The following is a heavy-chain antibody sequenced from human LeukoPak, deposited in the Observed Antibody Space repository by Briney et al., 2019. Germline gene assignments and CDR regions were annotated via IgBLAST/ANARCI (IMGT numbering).Heavy chain of an antibody. CDR2: ISWDGGST. CDR3: AKDILGGYNPNPYFDY. J-gene: IGHJ4*02. V-gene: IGHV3-43*01. D-gene: IGHD5-24*01. CDR1: GFTFDDYT. Sequence: PGGSLRLSCAASGFTFDDYTMHWVRQAPGKGLEWVSLISWDGGSTYYADSVKGRFTISRDNSKNSLYLQMNSLRTEDTALYYCAKDILGGYNPNPYFDYWGQGTLVTVSS.